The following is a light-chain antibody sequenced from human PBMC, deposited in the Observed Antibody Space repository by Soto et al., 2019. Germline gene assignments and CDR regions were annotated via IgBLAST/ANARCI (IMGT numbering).Light chain of an antibody. Sequence: DIQMTHSPSTLPASVLYRVTITFLASQSIRSWLAWYQQKPGKAPKLLIYDASSLESGVPSRFSGSGSGTEFTLAISSLQPDDFASYYCQQYNTYPWTFGQGTKVDI. CDR2: DAS. J-gene: IGKJ1*01. V-gene: IGKV1-5*01. CDR3: QQYNTYPWT. CDR1: QSIRSW.